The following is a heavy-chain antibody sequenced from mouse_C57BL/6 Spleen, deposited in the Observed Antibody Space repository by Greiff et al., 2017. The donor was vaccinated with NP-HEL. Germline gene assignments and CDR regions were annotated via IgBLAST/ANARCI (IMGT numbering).Heavy chain of an antibody. CDR2: IDPETGGT. D-gene: IGHD3-2*02. CDR3: TRRGTAQASFYAMDY. CDR1: GYTFTDYE. Sequence: QVQLQQSGAELVWPGASVTLSCKASGYTFTDYEMHWVKQTPVHGLEWIGAIDPETGGTAYNQKFKGKAILTADKSSSTAYMELRSLTSEDSAVYYCTRRGTAQASFYAMDYWGQGTSVTVSS. J-gene: IGHJ4*01. V-gene: IGHV1-15*01.